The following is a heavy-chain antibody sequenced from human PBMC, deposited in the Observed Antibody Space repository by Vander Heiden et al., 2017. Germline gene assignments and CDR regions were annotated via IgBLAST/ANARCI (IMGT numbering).Heavy chain of an antibody. D-gene: IGHD6-13*01. V-gene: IGHV3-9*01. J-gene: IGHJ4*02. CDR3: AKDCGVYRGLCDY. CDR2: ISWNSGSI. CDR1: GFTFDDYA. Sequence: EVQLVESGGGLVQPGRSLRLSCAASGFTFDDYAMHWVRQAPGKGLEWVSGISWNSGSIGYADAVKGRFTISRDNAKNSLYLQMNSLRAEDTALYYCAKDCGVYRGLCDYWGQGTLVTVSS.